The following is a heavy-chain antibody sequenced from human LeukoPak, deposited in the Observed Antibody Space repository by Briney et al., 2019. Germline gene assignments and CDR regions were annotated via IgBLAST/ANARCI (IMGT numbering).Heavy chain of an antibody. V-gene: IGHV4-59*08. CDR2: IYYSGST. D-gene: IGHD6-19*01. Sequence: SETLSLTCSVSGGSISSYYWSWIRQPPGKGLEWIGYIYYSGSTNYNPSLKSRVTISVDTSKNQFSLKLSSVTAADTAVYYCARHSIVGQWLVPFDYWGQGTLVTVSS. CDR3: ARHSIVGQWLVPFDY. CDR1: GGSISSYY. J-gene: IGHJ4*02.